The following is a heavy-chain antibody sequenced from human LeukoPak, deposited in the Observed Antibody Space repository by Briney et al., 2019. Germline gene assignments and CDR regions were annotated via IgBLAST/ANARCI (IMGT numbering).Heavy chain of an antibody. CDR1: GYTFTGYY. CDR3: ARAPSLYCSSTSCYLLDV. D-gene: IGHD2-2*01. V-gene: IGHV1-2*02. Sequence: ASVKVSCKASGYTFTGYYMHWVRQAPGQGLEWMGWINPNSGGTNYAQKFQGRVTMTRDTSISTAYMELSRLRSDDTAVYYRARAPSLYCSSTSCYLLDVWGKGTTVTVSS. J-gene: IGHJ6*04. CDR2: INPNSGGT.